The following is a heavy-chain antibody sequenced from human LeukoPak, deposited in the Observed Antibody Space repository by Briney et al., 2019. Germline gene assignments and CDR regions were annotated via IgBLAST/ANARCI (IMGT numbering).Heavy chain of an antibody. CDR1: GYTFNTFG. CDR2: ISAYNGDT. J-gene: IGHJ5*01. CDR3: ARSGDGNWFES. Sequence: ASVKVSCKASGYTFNTFGIGWVRQAPGQGLEWMGWISAYNGDTDYAQKLQGRVSMATDTSTTTAYMELRSLRSDDTAVYYCARSGDGNWFESWGQGTLVTVSS. V-gene: IGHV1-18*01. D-gene: IGHD4-17*01.